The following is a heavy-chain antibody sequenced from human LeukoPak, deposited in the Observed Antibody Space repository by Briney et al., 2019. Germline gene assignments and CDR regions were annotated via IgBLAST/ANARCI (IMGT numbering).Heavy chain of an antibody. CDR3: ARSTMEYYFDY. CDR2: ISYDGSNK. J-gene: IGHJ4*02. Sequence: GGSLRLSCVASGFTFTDYFMSWVRQAPGKGLEWVAVISYDGSNKYYADSVKGRFTISRDNSKNTLYLQMNSLRAEDTAVYYCARSTMEYYFDYWGQGTLVTVSS. V-gene: IGHV3-30*03. D-gene: IGHD3-10*01. CDR1: GFTFTDYF.